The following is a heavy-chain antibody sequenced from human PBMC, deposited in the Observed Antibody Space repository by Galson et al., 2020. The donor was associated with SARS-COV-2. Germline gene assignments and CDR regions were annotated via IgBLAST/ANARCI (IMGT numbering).Heavy chain of an antibody. CDR3: YTGRPFWGQGSPGRPC. D-gene: IGHD7-27*01. V-gene: IGHV3-15*01. Sequence: GGSLRLSCAASGFTFSNTYMNWVRQAPGKGLEWVGRIKSKTDGETTDYAAPVRGRFAISRDDSKNTLYLQMNSLKMEDTAVYYCYTGRPFWGQGSPGRPCWGQGALVIVSS. CDR1: GFTFSNTY. J-gene: IGHJ4*02. CDR2: IKSKTDGETT.